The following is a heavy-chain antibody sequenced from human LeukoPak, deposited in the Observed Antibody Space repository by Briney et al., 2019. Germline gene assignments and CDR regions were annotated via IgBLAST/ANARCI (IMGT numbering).Heavy chain of an antibody. V-gene: IGHV3-23*01. J-gene: IGHJ5*02. Sequence: GGSLRLSCAASGFTFTRNAMAWVRQAPGKGLEWVSAIDGSGGTTFYADSVKGRVTISRVQSTNTVYLQINSLRADDTAVYYCARGWELDPWGQGTLVTVSS. D-gene: IGHD1-26*01. CDR3: ARGWELDP. CDR1: GFTFTRNA. CDR2: IDGSGGTT.